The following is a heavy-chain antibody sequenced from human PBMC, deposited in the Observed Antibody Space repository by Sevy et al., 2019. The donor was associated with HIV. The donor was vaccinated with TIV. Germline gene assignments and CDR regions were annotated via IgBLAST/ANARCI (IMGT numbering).Heavy chain of an antibody. D-gene: IGHD3-10*01. CDR2: IRDGGGTT. V-gene: IGHV3-23*01. CDR3: AKRVAGALAALDI. CDR1: GFTFRNYV. J-gene: IGHJ3*02. Sequence: GGSLRLSCAASGFTFRNYVMNWVRQPPGKGLEWVSVIRDGGGTTYYADSVKGRFTISRDDPKSTLYLQMNSLRVEDTAVYFCAKRVAGALAALDIWGQGTMVTVSS.